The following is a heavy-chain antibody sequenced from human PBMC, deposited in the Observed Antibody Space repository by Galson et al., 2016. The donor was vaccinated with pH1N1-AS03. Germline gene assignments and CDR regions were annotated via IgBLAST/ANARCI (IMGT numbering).Heavy chain of an antibody. CDR3: VRGSGYYFDS. V-gene: IGHV3-33*01. J-gene: IGHJ4*02. CDR1: GFTLRTYD. D-gene: IGHD3-3*01. Sequence: LRLSCAASGFTLRTYDMHWVRQAPGRGLEWVGINRYYGSSEYYGDSMKGRISISRDNSQNTISLQMNSLRVEDTAVYYCVRGSGYYFDSWGQGTLVIVSS. CDR2: NRYYGSSE.